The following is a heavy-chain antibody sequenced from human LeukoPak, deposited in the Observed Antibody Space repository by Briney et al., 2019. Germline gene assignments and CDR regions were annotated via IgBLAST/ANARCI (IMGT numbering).Heavy chain of an antibody. J-gene: IGHJ4*02. CDR3: AKGGIKWFRESGPVDY. V-gene: IGHV3-23*01. Sequence: GGTLRLSCAASGFTYNSYAMSWLRPAPGMELEGVSTISSNDYSTYYADSVKGRFTNSRDNYKNTPYLQMNSLRTDDAAVYYCAKGGIKWFRESGPVDYWGQGALVTASS. CDR2: ISSNDYST. D-gene: IGHD3-10*01. CDR1: GFTYNSYA.